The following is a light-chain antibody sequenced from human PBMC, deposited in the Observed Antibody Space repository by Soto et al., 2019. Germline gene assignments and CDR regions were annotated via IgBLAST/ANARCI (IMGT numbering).Light chain of an antibody. CDR3: AAWDDRLKRGS. Sequence: QSVLTQPPSASGTPAQRVTISCSGSSSNIGSNWVYWYQQLPGTAPKLLIYENTQRPSGVPDRFSGSKSGTSASLAISGLRSEDEADYYCAAWDDRLKRGSFGGGTKLTVL. CDR2: ENT. V-gene: IGLV1-47*01. CDR1: SSNIGSNW. J-gene: IGLJ2*01.